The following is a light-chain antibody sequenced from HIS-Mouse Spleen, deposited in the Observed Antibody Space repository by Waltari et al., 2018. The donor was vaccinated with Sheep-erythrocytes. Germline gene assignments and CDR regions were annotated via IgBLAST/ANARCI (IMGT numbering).Light chain of an antibody. V-gene: IGLV2-11*01. Sequence: QSALTQPRSVSGSPGQSVTISCTGTSSDVGGYNYVSWYQQHPGKAPKLMIYDVSTRPSGVTDRFSGSKAGNTASLTISGLQAEQEADYYCCSYAGSYNHVFGTGTKVTVL. CDR1: SSDVGGYNY. CDR2: DVS. CDR3: CSYAGSYNHV. J-gene: IGLJ1*01.